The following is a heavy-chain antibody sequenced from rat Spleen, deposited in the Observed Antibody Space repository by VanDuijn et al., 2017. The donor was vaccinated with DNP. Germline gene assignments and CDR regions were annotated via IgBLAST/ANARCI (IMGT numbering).Heavy chain of an antibody. V-gene: IGHV5S13*01. J-gene: IGHJ2*01. CDR2: ISNTGDNT. Sequence: EVKLVESGGGLVQPGRSLKLSCAASGFTFSNCGMAWIRQAPGKGLEWVASISNTGDNTYYSDSVKGRFTISRDNAKNTQYLQMDSLRSEDTATYYCARGGHGGFDYWGQGVMVTVSS. CDR1: GFTFSNCG. CDR3: ARGGHGGFDY. D-gene: IGHD4-1*01.